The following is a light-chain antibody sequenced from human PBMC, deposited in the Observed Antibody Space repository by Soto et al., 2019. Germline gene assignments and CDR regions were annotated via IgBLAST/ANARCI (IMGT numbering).Light chain of an antibody. CDR2: GAS. Sequence: EIVLTQSPGTLSLSPGERATLSCRASQSVSSTSLAWYQQKPGQPPRLLIYGASSRATGIPDRFSGSGSGTDFTLTITRLESEDFAVYYCQQYGSSPGTFGQGTRLDIK. CDR3: QQYGSSPGT. J-gene: IGKJ5*01. CDR1: QSVSSTS. V-gene: IGKV3-20*01.